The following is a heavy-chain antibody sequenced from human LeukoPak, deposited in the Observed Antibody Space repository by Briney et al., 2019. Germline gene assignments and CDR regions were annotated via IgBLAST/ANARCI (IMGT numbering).Heavy chain of an antibody. V-gene: IGHV4-31*03. J-gene: IGHJ4*02. Sequence: SQTLSLTCTVSGGSISSGAYYWSWLRQHPGKGLEWIGYIYYSGSTYYNPSLKSRVTMSVDTSKNQFSLKLSSVTAADTAVYYCARVIVGSTFDQWGQGTLVTVSS. CDR2: IYYSGST. CDR3: ARVIVGSTFDQ. D-gene: IGHD1-26*01. CDR1: GGSISSGAYY.